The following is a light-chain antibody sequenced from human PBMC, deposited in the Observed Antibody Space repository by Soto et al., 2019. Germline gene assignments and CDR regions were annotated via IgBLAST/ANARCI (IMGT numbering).Light chain of an antibody. Sequence: IVLTQSPGTLSLSPGERTTLSCRASQSISRYLAWYQQKPGQPPRLLFYGASSRATGIPDRFSGSGSGTDFTLTISRLEPEDLAVYYCQQYGSSPWTFGQGTKVDIK. J-gene: IGKJ1*01. CDR1: QSISRY. CDR2: GAS. CDR3: QQYGSSPWT. V-gene: IGKV3-20*01.